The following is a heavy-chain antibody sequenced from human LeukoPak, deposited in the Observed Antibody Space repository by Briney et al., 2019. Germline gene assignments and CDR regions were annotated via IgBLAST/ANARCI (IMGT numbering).Heavy chain of an antibody. CDR1: GYTFTSHH. Sequence: GASVKASCKASGYTFTSHHINWVRQAAGQGREWMGWMNPDTGNTVYAQKFQGRVTMTWDTSISTAYMELGSLRSEDTAVYYCARGRPTNLGGIYWGQGTLVTVSS. D-gene: IGHD7-27*01. CDR3: ARGRPTNLGGIY. CDR2: MNPDTGNT. J-gene: IGHJ4*02. V-gene: IGHV1-8*01.